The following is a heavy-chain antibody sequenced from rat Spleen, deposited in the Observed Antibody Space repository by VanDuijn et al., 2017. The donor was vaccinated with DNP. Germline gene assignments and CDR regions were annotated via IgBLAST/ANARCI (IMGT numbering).Heavy chain of an antibody. CDR2: ITSSGDNT. V-gene: IGHV5-27*01. Sequence: EVQLVESGGGLVRPGRSLKLSCVASGFIFSNYDMAWVRQAPTKGLEWVASITSSGDNTFYQDSVKGRFTVSRDNAKSTLYLQMDSLRSEDTATYYCAIDNYVTSGDMDAWGQGTSVTVSS. CDR1: GFIFSNYD. CDR3: AIDNYVTSGDMDA. D-gene: IGHD1-11*01. J-gene: IGHJ4*01.